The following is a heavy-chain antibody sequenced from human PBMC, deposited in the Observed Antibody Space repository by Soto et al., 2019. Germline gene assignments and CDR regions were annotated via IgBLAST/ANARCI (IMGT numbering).Heavy chain of an antibody. D-gene: IGHD3-3*01. Sequence: HITLKESGPTLVKPTQTLTVTCTFSGFSLTSSGACVCWIRQPPGKALEWVALIYWDDDIRSSPSLKSRITITMDTSKNQVVIKMTNMDPVDTATYYCARSYYGLQGPPIRWFDTWGQGILVTVSS. CDR2: IYWDDDI. CDR1: GFSLTSSGAC. CDR3: ARSYYGLQGPPIRWFDT. V-gene: IGHV2-5*02. J-gene: IGHJ5*02.